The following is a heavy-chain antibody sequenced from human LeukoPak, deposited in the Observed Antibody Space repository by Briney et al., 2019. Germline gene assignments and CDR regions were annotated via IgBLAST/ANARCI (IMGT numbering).Heavy chain of an antibody. Sequence: GGSLRLSCAASGFTFSSYAMTWVRQAPGKGLEWVSLIASSGRNTYYTDSVRGRFTISRDNSKNTLSLQMNSLRVEDTAMYYCAKDIQLSAWGLGTMVTVSS. CDR3: AKDIQLSA. V-gene: IGHV3-23*01. CDR2: IASSGRNT. CDR1: GFTFSSYA. D-gene: IGHD5-24*01. J-gene: IGHJ3*01.